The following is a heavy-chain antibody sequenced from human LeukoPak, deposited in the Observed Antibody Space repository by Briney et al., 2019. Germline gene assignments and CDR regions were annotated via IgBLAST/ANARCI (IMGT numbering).Heavy chain of an antibody. CDR2: INSDGSST. Sequence: GGSLRLSCAASGFTFSSYWMHWVRQAPGKGLVWVSRINSDGSSTSYADSVRGRFTISRDNAKNTLYLQMNSLRAEDTAVYYCARDLDIDYGDFDDLARGGMDVWGQGTTVTVSS. V-gene: IGHV3-74*01. D-gene: IGHD4-17*01. J-gene: IGHJ6*02. CDR1: GFTFSSYW. CDR3: ARDLDIDYGDFDDLARGGMDV.